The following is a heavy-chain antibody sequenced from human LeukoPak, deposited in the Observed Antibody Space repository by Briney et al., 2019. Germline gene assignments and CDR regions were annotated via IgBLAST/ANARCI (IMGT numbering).Heavy chain of an antibody. CDR2: NYTSGST. CDR1: GGSISTYY. V-gene: IGHV4-4*07. D-gene: IGHD5-24*01. J-gene: IGHJ5*02. CDR3: AREEEQMARGLDP. Sequence: SETLSLTCTVSGGSISTYYWSWIRQPAGRGLEWIGRNYTSGSTNYNPSLKSRVTMSVDTSKNQFSLKLSSVTAADTAVYYCAREEEQMARGLDPWGQGALVTVSS.